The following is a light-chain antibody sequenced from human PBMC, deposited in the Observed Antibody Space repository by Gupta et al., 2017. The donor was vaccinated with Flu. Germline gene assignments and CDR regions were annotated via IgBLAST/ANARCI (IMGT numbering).Light chain of an antibody. J-gene: IGKJ2*03. V-gene: IGKV1-39*01. Sequence: DIQMTQSPSSLSTSVGDRITITCRASQSISHYLNWYNHKPGMASKLLIYGTSNLESGVPSRCSGSGFGTNFTLTIRSLHPEDDATYYCQQSYGTQSFGQGTKVEIK. CDR1: QSISHY. CDR3: QQSYGTQS. CDR2: GTS.